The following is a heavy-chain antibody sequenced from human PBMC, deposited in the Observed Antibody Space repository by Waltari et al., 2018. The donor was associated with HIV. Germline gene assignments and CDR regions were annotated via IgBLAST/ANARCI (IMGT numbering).Heavy chain of an antibody. Sequence: QVQLVQSGSELKKTGASVKVSCKASGYTFTTYAVNWVRQAPGQGLELMGWINTKTGNPTDAQGFTGRFVLSLDTSVNTAYLQISSLKAEDTAMYYCARGASSSWHNDYWGQGTLVTVSS. V-gene: IGHV7-4-1*02. D-gene: IGHD6-13*01. J-gene: IGHJ4*02. CDR2: INTKTGNP. CDR3: ARGASSSWHNDY. CDR1: GYTFTTYA.